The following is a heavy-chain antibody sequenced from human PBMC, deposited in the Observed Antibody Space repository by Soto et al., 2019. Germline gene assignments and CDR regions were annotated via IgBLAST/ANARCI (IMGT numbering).Heavy chain of an antibody. J-gene: IGHJ5*02. CDR3: ARVDTSLFEGGEWFDP. Sequence: QVQLVQSGAEVKKPGSSVKVSCKASGDTVSNFAIIWVRQAPGQGLEWMGGIIPTFGTTDYAQSFQGRVSITADESTHTAYIELYSLRSEDTAIYFCARVDTSLFEGGEWFDPWGQVTLITVSS. V-gene: IGHV1-69*01. CDR1: GDTVSNFA. CDR2: IIPTFGTT. D-gene: IGHD5-18*01.